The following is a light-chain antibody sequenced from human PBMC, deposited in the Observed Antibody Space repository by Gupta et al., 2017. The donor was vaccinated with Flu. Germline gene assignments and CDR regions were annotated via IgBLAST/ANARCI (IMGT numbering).Light chain of an antibody. CDR1: QSINRW. V-gene: IGKV1-5*03. CDR2: KAS. J-gene: IGKJ1*01. CDR3: QQYDSPPWT. Sequence: DIQMPQSPSTLSASVGDKVTITCRASQSINRWLAWCQQRPGEAPKFLIYKASTLEAGVPSRFSGSGSGTEFTLTISGLQPDDFATYYCQQYDSPPWTFGQGTKVEI.